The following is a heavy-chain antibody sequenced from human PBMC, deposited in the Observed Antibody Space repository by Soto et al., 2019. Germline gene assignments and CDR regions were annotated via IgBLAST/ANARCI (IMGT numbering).Heavy chain of an antibody. CDR1: GYTFTNFG. J-gene: IGHJ5*02. Sequence: ASVQVSCKAAGYTFTNFGVTWVRRAHGQGLEWMRWISAYTDTPNYAQKFQGRDTMTIDTSTSTAHMDLRSLTSDDTAVYYGQRGIQGVEAWFDRCGQGPSVTLAS. D-gene: IGHD1-1*01. V-gene: IGHV1-18*01. CDR2: ISAYTDTP. CDR3: QRGIQGVEAWFDR.